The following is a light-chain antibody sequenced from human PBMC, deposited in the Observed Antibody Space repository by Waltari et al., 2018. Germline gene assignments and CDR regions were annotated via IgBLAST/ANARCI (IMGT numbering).Light chain of an antibody. V-gene: IGKV3-20*01. CDR2: NAS. J-gene: IGKJ5*01. CDR3: QEFGSSPTVT. Sequence: IVLPQSPGTLSLSPGERATLSGRASQSVSSRYLAWYQQKPGQAPRVVTYNASGRDTGIPDRFSGSGSGTDFTLTISRLEPEDFAMYYCQEFGSSPTVTFGQGTRLEIK. CDR1: QSVSSRY.